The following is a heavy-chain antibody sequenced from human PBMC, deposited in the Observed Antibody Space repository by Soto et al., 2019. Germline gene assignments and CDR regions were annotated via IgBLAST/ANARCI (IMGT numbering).Heavy chain of an antibody. J-gene: IGHJ4*02. D-gene: IGHD6-6*01. CDR1: GGSVNSDNFY. CDR3: AREFSNSPEAFDS. V-gene: IGHV4-61*01. Sequence: SSETLSLTCTVSGGSVNSDNFYWSWIRQPPGRGLEWIGYIYYYYTGSTNYNPSLKSRVTISIDTSRNQFSLKLSSVTAADTAVYYCAREFSNSPEAFDSWGQGSLVTVSS. CDR2: IYYYYTGST.